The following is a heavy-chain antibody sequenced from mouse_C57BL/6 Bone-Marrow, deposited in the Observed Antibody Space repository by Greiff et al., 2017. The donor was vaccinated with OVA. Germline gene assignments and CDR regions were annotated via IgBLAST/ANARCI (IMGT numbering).Heavy chain of an antibody. Sequence: VQLQQSGAELVRPGTSVKVSCKASGYAFTNYLIEWVKQRPGQGLEWIGVINPGSGGTNYNEKFKGKATLTADKSSSTAYMQLSSLTSEDSAVYFCARDDDHFDYWGQGTTLTVSS. V-gene: IGHV1-54*01. CDR3: ARDDDHFDY. CDR2: INPGSGGT. CDR1: GYAFTNYL. D-gene: IGHD2-3*01. J-gene: IGHJ2*01.